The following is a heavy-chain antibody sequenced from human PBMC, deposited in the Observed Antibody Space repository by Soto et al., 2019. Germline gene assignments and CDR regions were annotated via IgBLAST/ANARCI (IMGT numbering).Heavy chain of an antibody. CDR3: ARRGYSSSWYYYYYYGMDV. D-gene: IGHD6-13*01. Sequence: QVQLVQSGAEVKKPGASVKASCKASGYTFTSYDINWVRQATGQGLEWMGWMNPNSGNTGYAQKFQGGVTMTRNTSISTAYMEMSSLRSEDTAVYYCARRGYSSSWYYYYYYGMDVWGQGTTVTVSS. CDR1: GYTFTSYD. V-gene: IGHV1-8*01. CDR2: MNPNSGNT. J-gene: IGHJ6*02.